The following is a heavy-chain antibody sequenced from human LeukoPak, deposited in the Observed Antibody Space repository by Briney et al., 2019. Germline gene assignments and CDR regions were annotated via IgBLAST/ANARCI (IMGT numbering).Heavy chain of an antibody. CDR3: AKSLPPTTGFDFDY. J-gene: IGHJ4*02. CDR1: GFTFSTSA. D-gene: IGHD4-11*01. Sequence: GGSLRLSCVASGFTFSTSAMSWVRQAPGKGLEWVSAISSDSTTYYADSVKGRFTISRDNSKNTLYLQMNSLRAEDSAVYYCAKSLPPTTGFDFDYWGQGTLVTVSS. V-gene: IGHV3-23*01. CDR2: ISSDSTT.